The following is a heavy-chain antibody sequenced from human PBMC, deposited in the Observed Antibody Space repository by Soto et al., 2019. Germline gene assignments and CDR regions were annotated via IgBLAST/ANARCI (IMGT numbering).Heavy chain of an antibody. CDR3: ARDHYDILTGYYAYFDY. D-gene: IGHD3-9*01. J-gene: IGHJ4*02. V-gene: IGHV4-30-4*01. Sequence: SETLSLTCTVSCGSISSGDYYWSWIRQPPGKGLEWIGYIYYSGSTYYNPSLKSRVTISVDTSKNQFSLKLSSVTAADTAVYYCARDHYDILTGYYAYFDYWGKGTLVTVS. CDR1: CGSISSGDYY. CDR2: IYYSGST.